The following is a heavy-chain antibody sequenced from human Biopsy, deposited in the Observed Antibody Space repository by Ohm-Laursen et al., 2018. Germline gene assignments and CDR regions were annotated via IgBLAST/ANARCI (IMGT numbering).Heavy chain of an antibody. CDR1: GFIFSRND. CDR2: ISGSGAST. J-gene: IGHJ5*02. CDR3: VKAYSAIYWFDP. Sequence: SLRPSCAAFGFIFSRNDMSWVRQAPEKGLEWVSGISGSGASTYYADSVKGRFTVSRDNSKNTLFLQMDSLRADDTAVYYCVKAYSAIYWFDPWGQGTLVTVSS. V-gene: IGHV3-23*01. D-gene: IGHD2-21*01.